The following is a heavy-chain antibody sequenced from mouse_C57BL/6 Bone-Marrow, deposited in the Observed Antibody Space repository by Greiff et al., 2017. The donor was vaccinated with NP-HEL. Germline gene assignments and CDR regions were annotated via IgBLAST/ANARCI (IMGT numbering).Heavy chain of an antibody. D-gene: IGHD2-5*01. CDR3: ASLYSNYSWFAY. V-gene: IGHV5-17*01. J-gene: IGHJ3*01. CDR1: GFTFSDYG. Sequence: EVQVVESGGGLVKPGGSLKLSCAASGFTFSDYGMHWVRQAPEKGLEWVAYISSGSSTIYYADTVKGRFTISRDNAKNTLFLQMTSLRSEDTAMYYCASLYSNYSWFAYWGQGTLVTVSA. CDR2: ISSGSSTI.